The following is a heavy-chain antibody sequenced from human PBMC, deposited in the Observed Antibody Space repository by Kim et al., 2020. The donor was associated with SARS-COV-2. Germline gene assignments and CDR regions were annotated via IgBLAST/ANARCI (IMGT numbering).Heavy chain of an antibody. D-gene: IGHD5-12*01. CDR3: TTDVDIVAPAEDV. CDR2: IKSKTDGGTT. CDR1: GFTFSNAW. Sequence: GGSLRLSCAASGFTFSNAWMSWVRQAPGKGLEWVGRIKSKTDGGTTDYAAPVKGRFTISRDDSKNTLYLQMNSLKTEDTAVYYCTTDVDIVAPAEDVWGQGTTVTVSS. J-gene: IGHJ6*02. V-gene: IGHV3-15*01.